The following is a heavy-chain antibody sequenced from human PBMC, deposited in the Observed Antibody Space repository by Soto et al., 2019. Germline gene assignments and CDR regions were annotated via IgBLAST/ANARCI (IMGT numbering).Heavy chain of an antibody. CDR1: GGSISSSSYY. Sequence: SETLSLTCTVSGGSISSSSYYWGWTRQPPGKGLEWIGIIYYSGSTYYNPSLKSRVTISADTSKNQFSLKLSSVTAADTAVYYCARGYDILTGPKDYWGQGTLVTVSS. V-gene: IGHV4-39*01. CDR2: IYYSGST. CDR3: ARGYDILTGPKDY. D-gene: IGHD3-9*01. J-gene: IGHJ4*02.